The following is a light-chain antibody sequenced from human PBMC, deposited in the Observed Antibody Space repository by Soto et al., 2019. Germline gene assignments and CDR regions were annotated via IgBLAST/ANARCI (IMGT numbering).Light chain of an antibody. CDR2: GAS. J-gene: IGKJ1*01. CDR1: QSVSSN. V-gene: IGKV3-15*01. CDR3: QQYNNWPRT. Sequence: EVVMTQSPATLSVSPVAVATLSCRASQSVSSNLAWYQQKPGQAPRLLIYGASTRATGIPARFSGSGSGTEFTLTISSLQSEDFAVYYCQQYNNWPRTFGQGTKVE.